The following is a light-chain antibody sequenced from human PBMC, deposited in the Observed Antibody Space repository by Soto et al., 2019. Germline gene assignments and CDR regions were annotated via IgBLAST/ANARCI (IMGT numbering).Light chain of an antibody. CDR1: TGPVTSGHY. Sequence: QAVVTQEHSLTVSPGGTVTLTCASTTGPVTSGHYVYWFQQKPGQAPRTLIYDTSNKHSWTPARFSGSLLGGKAALTLSGSRLEDEDDYFCLFSYNGVGVVFGGGLKVTVL. CDR2: DTS. J-gene: IGLJ2*01. CDR3: LFSYNGVGVV. V-gene: IGLV7-46*01.